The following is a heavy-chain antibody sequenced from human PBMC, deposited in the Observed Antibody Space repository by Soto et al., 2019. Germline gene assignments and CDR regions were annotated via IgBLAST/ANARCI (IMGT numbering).Heavy chain of an antibody. D-gene: IGHD3-22*01. J-gene: IGHJ4*02. CDR1: GFTFSSYG. CDR3: ARDHYYYGSAYSAWFDY. V-gene: IGHV3-33*01. CDR2: IWYDGSNK. Sequence: QVQLVESGGGVVQPGRSLRLSCAASGFTFSSYGMHWVRQAPGKGLEWVALIWYDGSNKYYADSVQGRFTISRDNSKDTLYLQMNSLRAEDTAVYYCARDHYYYGSAYSAWFDYWGQGTLVTVSS.